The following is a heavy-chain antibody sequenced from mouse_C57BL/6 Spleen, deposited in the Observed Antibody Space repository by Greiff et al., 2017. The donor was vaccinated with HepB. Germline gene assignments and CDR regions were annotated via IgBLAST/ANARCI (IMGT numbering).Heavy chain of an antibody. CDR2: ISGGGGNT. J-gene: IGHJ2*01. CDR3: ARHGDYCSSYDYFDY. Sequence: EVKLVESGGGLVKPGGSLKLSCAASGFTFSSYTMSWVRQTPEKRLEWVATISGGGGNTYYPDSVKGRFTISRDNAKNTLYLQMSSLRSEDTALYYCARHGDYCSSYDYFDYWGQGTTLTVSS. CDR1: GFTFSSYT. D-gene: IGHD1-1*01. V-gene: IGHV5-9*01.